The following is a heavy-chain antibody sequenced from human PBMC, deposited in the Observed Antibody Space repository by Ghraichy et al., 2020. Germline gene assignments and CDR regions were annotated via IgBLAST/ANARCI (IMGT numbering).Heavy chain of an antibody. J-gene: IGHJ4*02. V-gene: IGHV4-34*01. Sequence: SQTLSLTCAVYGGSFSGYYWSWIRQPPGKGLEWIGEINHSGSTNYNPSLKSRVTISVDTSNNQFSLKLSSVTAADTSVYYCASGWYFDYWGQGTLVTVSS. CDR1: GGSFSGYY. CDR3: ASGWYFDY. CDR2: INHSGST.